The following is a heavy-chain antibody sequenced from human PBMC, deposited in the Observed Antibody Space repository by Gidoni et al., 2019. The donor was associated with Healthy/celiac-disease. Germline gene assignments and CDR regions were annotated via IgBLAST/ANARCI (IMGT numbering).Heavy chain of an antibody. V-gene: IGHV1-46*03. D-gene: IGHD5-12*01. J-gene: IGHJ4*02. CDR3: ARGLSRDGYNLEYYFDY. CDR1: GYTFTSYY. CDR2: INPSGGST. Sequence: QVQLVQSGAEVKKPGASVKVSCKASGYTFTSYYMHWVRQAPGQGLEWMGIINPSGGSTSYAQKFQGRVTMTRDTSTSTVYMELSSLRSEDTAVYYCARGLSRDGYNLEYYFDYWGQGTLVTVSS.